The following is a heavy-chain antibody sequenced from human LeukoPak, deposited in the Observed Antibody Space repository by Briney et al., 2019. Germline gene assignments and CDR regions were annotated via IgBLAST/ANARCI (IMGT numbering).Heavy chain of an antibody. Sequence: GGSLRLSCAASGFTVSSNYMSWVRQAPGKELEWVSVIYSGGSTYYADSVKGRFTISRHNSKNTLYLQMNSLRAEDTAVYYCAKDIRSGWYSPLFDYWGQGTLVTVSS. J-gene: IGHJ4*02. CDR2: IYSGGST. CDR3: AKDIRSGWYSPLFDY. CDR1: GFTVSSNY. V-gene: IGHV3-53*04. D-gene: IGHD6-19*01.